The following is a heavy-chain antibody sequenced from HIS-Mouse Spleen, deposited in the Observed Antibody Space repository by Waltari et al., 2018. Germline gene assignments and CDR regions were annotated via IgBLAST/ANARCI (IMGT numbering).Heavy chain of an antibody. Sequence: QLQLVQSGAEVKKPGYSVKVSCKASGGTFSSYAISWVLQAPGQGLEWMGGIIPIFGTANYAQKFQGRVTITADESTSTAYMELSSLRSEDTAVYYCARDTVAGRRYFDYWGQGTLVTVSS. D-gene: IGHD6-19*01. V-gene: IGHV1-69*01. CDR2: IIPIFGTA. CDR1: GGTFSSYA. J-gene: IGHJ4*02. CDR3: ARDTVAGRRYFDY.